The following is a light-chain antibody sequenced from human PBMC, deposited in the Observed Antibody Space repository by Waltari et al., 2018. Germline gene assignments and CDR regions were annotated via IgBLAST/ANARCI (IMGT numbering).Light chain of an antibody. Sequence: EIVMTQSPDSLAVSLGEGAAINCKSSHIVLDTSNNKNYLGWYKQKPGQPLKLLIYWASTRESGVPDRFSASGSGTDFTHTISSLQAEDVAVYYCQQYYTTPWTFGQGTKVEVK. CDR3: QQYYTTPWT. CDR2: WAS. J-gene: IGKJ1*01. V-gene: IGKV4-1*01. CDR1: HIVLDTSNNKNY.